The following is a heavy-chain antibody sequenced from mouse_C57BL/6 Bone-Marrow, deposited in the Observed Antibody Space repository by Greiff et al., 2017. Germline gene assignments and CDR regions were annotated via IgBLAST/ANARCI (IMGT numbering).Heavy chain of an antibody. CDR3: ARGKVYDGYDYAMDY. CDR2: INPNNGGT. Sequence: EVQLQQSGPELVKPGASVKISCKASGYTFTDYYMNWVKQSHGKSLEWIGDINPNNGGTSYNQKFKGKATLTVDKSSSTAYMELRSLTSEDSAVYYCARGKVYDGYDYAMDYWGQGTSVTVSS. CDR1: GYTFTDYY. J-gene: IGHJ4*01. V-gene: IGHV1-26*01. D-gene: IGHD2-3*01.